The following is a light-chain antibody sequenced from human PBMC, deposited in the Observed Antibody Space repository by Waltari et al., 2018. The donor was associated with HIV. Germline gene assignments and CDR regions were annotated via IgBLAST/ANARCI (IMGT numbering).Light chain of an antibody. V-gene: IGKV3-15*01. J-gene: IGKJ5*01. CDR2: DAS. Sequence: ETVLTQSPATLSVSPGARATLSCRASQRVSSNLAWYQQKPGQAPRLLIYDASTRVTGTPTRFSGSGSGAEFTLTIRGLQSEDSAVYYCQQYNNWPPATFGQGTRLEIK. CDR3: QQYNNWPPAT. CDR1: QRVSSN.